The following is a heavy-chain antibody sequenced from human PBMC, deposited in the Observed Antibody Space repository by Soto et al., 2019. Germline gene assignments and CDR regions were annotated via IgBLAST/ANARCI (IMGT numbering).Heavy chain of an antibody. Sequence: QVQLVESGGGVVQPGRSLSLSCAASGFTFSDYGMHWVRQAPGKGLEWVAVISYDGSKTYYADSVKGRFTISRDNSKNTQYLQMNSLRAEDTAMYYCAKDLTGYCVGDCHTVDFWGQGTLVTVSS. CDR1: GFTFSDYG. J-gene: IGHJ4*02. V-gene: IGHV3-30*18. CDR2: ISYDGSKT. D-gene: IGHD2-21*02. CDR3: AKDLTGYCVGDCHTVDF.